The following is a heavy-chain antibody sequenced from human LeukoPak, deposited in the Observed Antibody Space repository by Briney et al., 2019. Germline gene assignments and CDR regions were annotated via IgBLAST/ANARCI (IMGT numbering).Heavy chain of an antibody. V-gene: IGHV1-69*04. CDR1: GGTFSIYA. Sequence: SVKVSCKASGGTFSIYAISWVRQAPGQGLEWMGRIIPILGIVNHAQKFQGRVTITADTSTNTAYMEVSSLRSEDTAVYYCARDFGAHDSSDYYFYFWGQGTLVTVSS. J-gene: IGHJ4*02. D-gene: IGHD3-22*01. CDR3: ARDFGAHDSSDYYFYF. CDR2: IIPILGIV.